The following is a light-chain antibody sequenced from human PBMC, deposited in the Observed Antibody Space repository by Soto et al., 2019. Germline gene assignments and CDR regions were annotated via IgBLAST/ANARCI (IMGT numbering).Light chain of an antibody. J-gene: IGKJ1*01. CDR2: DAS. CDR1: QSISSW. Sequence: IQMTQSPASVSASVGDSVTITFRASQSISSWLAWYQQKPGKAPKVLIYDASSLESGVPSRFSGSGSGTEFSLTISSLQPDDFATYYCQQYTSYWTFGQGTKVDIK. V-gene: IGKV1-5*01. CDR3: QQYTSYWT.